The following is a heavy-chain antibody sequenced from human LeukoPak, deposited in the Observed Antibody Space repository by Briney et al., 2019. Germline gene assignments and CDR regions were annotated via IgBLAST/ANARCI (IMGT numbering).Heavy chain of an antibody. D-gene: IGHD5-18*01. CDR2: IWYDGSNK. Sequence: GGSLRLSCAASGFTLSSYGMHWVRQAPGKGLEWVVVIWYDGSNKYYADSVKGRFTISRDNSKNTLYLQMNSLRAEDTAVYYCARGNTAMVTWGQGTLVTVSS. V-gene: IGHV3-33*01. CDR3: ARGNTAMVT. CDR1: GFTLSSYG. J-gene: IGHJ4*02.